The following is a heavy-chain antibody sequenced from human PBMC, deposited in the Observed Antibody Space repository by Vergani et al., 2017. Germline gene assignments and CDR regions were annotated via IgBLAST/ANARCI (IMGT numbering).Heavy chain of an antibody. Sequence: QVQLVQSGAEVKKPGASVKVSCKASGYTFTSYGISWVRQAPGQGLEWMGWISAYNGNKNYAQKLQGRVTMTTDTSTSTAYMELRSLRSDDTAVYYCARDGVSWDIVVVPAAYYNWFDPWGQGTLVTVSS. V-gene: IGHV1-18*01. D-gene: IGHD2-2*01. CDR1: GYTFTSYG. CDR2: ISAYNGNK. CDR3: ARDGVSWDIVVVPAAYYNWFDP. J-gene: IGHJ5*02.